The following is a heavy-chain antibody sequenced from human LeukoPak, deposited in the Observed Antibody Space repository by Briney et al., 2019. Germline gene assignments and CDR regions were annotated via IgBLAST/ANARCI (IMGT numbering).Heavy chain of an antibody. CDR2: ISGSGGST. D-gene: IGHD6-13*01. J-gene: IGHJ5*02. CDR3: AKDSGQQLDEGWFDP. CDR1: GFTFSSYA. V-gene: IGHV3-23*01. Sequence: GGSLRLSCAASGFTFSSYAMSWVRQAPGKGLEWVSAISGSGGSTYYADSVKGRFTISRDNSKNTLYLQVNSLRAEDTAVYYCAKDSGQQLDEGWFDPWGQGTLVTVSS.